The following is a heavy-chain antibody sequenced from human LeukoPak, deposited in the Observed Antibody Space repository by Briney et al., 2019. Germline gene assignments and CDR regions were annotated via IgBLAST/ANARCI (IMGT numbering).Heavy chain of an antibody. D-gene: IGHD3-10*01. CDR1: GFTFSSYS. V-gene: IGHV3-21*01. Sequence: PGGSLRLSCAASGFTFSSYSMNWVRQAPGKGLEWVSSISSSSSYIYYADSVKGRFTISRDNAKSSLYLQMNSLRAEDTAVYYCARDYNDYYYYYMDVWGKGTTVTVSS. CDR3: ARDYNDYYYYYMDV. J-gene: IGHJ6*03. CDR2: ISSSSSYI.